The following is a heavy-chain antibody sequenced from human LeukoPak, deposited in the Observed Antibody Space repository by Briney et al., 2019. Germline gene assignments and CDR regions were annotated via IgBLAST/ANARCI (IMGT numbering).Heavy chain of an antibody. J-gene: IGHJ4*02. V-gene: IGHV3-30*18. Sequence: GGSLRLSCAASGCTFSSYGMHWVGQAPGKGLEGVAVISYDGSNKYYADSVKGRFTISRDNSKNTLYLQMTSLRAEDTAVYYCAKDRDYYDSSGYYDYWGQGTLVTVSS. CDR1: GCTFSSYG. CDR2: ISYDGSNK. D-gene: IGHD3-22*01. CDR3: AKDRDYYDSSGYYDY.